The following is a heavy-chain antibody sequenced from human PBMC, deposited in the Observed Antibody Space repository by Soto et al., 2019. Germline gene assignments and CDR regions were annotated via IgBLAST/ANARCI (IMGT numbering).Heavy chain of an antibody. D-gene: IGHD6-13*01. CDR1: GGSISSNY. J-gene: IGHJ4*02. CDR3: ARYRREAVAGYTLDN. Sequence: ESLSLTCTVSGGSISSNYWTWIRQPPGKGLEWIGYVYNSGSTNYNPSLKSRVTISEDTSKSQFSLKVNSMTAADTAVYYCARYRREAVAGYTLDNWGQGILVTVSS. CDR2: VYNSGST. V-gene: IGHV4-59*01.